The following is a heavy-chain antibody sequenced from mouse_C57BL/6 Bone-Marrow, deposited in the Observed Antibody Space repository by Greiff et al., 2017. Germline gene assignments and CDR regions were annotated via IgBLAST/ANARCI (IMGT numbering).Heavy chain of an antibody. V-gene: IGHV3-6*01. D-gene: IGHD1-2*01. CDR2: ISYDGSN. CDR3: ARRGLLRPYFDD. CDR1: GYSITSGYY. J-gene: IGHJ2*01. Sequence: EVQLQESGPGLVKPSPSLSLTCSVTGYSITSGYYWNWIRQFPGNKLEWMGYISYDGSNNYNPSLKNRISITLDTSKNQFFLKLNSVTTEDTATYYCARRGLLRPYFDDWGQGTTLTVSS.